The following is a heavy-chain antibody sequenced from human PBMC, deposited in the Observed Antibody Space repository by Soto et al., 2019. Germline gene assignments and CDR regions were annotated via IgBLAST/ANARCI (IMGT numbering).Heavy chain of an antibody. CDR2: IYYSGST. Sequence: SETLSLTCTVSGGSISSGGYYWSWIRQHPGKGLEWIGYIYYSGSTYYNPSLKSRVTISVDTSKNQFSLKLSSVTAADTAGYYCARVAGDSSGYYYQLFDYWGQGTLVTVSS. D-gene: IGHD3-22*01. CDR1: GGSISSGGYY. V-gene: IGHV4-31*03. CDR3: ARVAGDSSGYYYQLFDY. J-gene: IGHJ4*02.